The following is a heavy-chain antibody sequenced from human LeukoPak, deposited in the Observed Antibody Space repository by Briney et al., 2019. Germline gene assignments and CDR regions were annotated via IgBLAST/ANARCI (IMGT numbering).Heavy chain of an antibody. J-gene: IGHJ3*02. Sequence: GESLKISCKGSGFSFTNYWINWVRQMPGKGLEWMGRIDPSDSYTNYSPSFQRHVTISADKSISTAYLQWGSLKASDTAMYYCARRVSGGNYEGAFDIWGQGTMVTVSS. V-gene: IGHV5-10-1*01. CDR3: ARRVSGGNYEGAFDI. CDR1: GFSFTNYW. D-gene: IGHD4/OR15-4a*01. CDR2: IDPSDSYT.